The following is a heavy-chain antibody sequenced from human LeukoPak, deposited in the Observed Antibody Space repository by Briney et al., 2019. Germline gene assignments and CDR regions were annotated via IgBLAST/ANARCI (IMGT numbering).Heavy chain of an antibody. Sequence: PGASLRLSCAASGFTFASHAMSWVRQAPGKGLEWVSAISAGGENTDYADSVKGRFTISRDNSKNTLHLQVNSLRAEDTAAYYCAKGGRGGGDWGLDYWGQGTLVTVSS. D-gene: IGHD2-21*02. V-gene: IGHV3-23*01. CDR2: ISAGGENT. J-gene: IGHJ4*02. CDR3: AKGGRGGGDWGLDY. CDR1: GFTFASHA.